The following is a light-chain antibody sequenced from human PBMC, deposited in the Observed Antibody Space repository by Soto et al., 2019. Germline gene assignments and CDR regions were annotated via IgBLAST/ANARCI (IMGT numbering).Light chain of an antibody. CDR1: GSDVGGYSY. CDR3: SSYTSSTVYI. Sequence: QSVLTQPASVSGSPGQSITISCTGTGSDVGGYSYVSWYQQHPGDAPKLMIYHVTNRPSGVSDRFSGSKSGNTASLTISGLQAEDEADYYCSSYTSSTVYIFGTGTKVTVL. J-gene: IGLJ1*01. CDR2: HVT. V-gene: IGLV2-14*03.